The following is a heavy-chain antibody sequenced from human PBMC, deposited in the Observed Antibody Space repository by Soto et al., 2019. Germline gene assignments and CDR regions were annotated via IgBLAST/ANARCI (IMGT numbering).Heavy chain of an antibody. CDR2: IVGDASSI. V-gene: IGHV3-23*03. Sequence: GWSPGLSFAACGSTFRTYAISWVRQAPGKGLEWVAVIVGDASSIDYADSVKGRFTISRDNSKNIMYLQMTSLKVEDTATYFCAKDLRPDARYDLDYWAQGTQVT. J-gene: IGHJ4*02. CDR1: GSTFRTYA. D-gene: IGHD2-8*01. CDR3: AKDLRPDARYDLDY.